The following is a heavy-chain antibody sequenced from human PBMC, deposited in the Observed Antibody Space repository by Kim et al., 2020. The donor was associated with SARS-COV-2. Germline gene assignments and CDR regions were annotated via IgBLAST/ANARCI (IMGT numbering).Heavy chain of an antibody. CDR2: GSEK. D-gene: IGHD2-2*01. V-gene: IGHV3-7*01. Sequence: GSEKYYVDSVKGRFTISRDNAKNSLYLQMNSLRAEDTAVYYCAVVGWFDPWGQGTLVTVSS. CDR3: AVVGWFDP. J-gene: IGHJ5*02.